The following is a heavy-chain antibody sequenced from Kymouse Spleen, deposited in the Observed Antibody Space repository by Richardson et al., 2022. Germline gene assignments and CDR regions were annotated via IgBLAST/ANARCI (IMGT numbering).Heavy chain of an antibody. CDR1: GFTFSSYA. J-gene: IGHJ1*01. Sequence: EVQLVESGGGLVQPGGSLRLSCAASGFTFSSYAMSWVRQAPGKGLEWVSAISGSGGSTYYADSVKGRFTISRDNSKNTLYLQMNSLRAEDTAVYYCAKDLITFGGVIGGAEYFQHWGQGTLVTVSS. D-gene: IGHD3-16*02. CDR2: ISGSGGST. V-gene: IGHV3-23*04. CDR3: AKDLITFGGVIGGAEYFQH.